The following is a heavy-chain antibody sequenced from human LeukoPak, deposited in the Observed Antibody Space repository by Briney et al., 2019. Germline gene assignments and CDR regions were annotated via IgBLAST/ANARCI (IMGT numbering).Heavy chain of an antibody. CDR1: GLTFSNYW. J-gene: IGHJ4*02. Sequence: GGSLRLSCTASGLTFSNYWMSWVRQAQGKGLERVANIKEDGSETYYVDSVKGRFTISRDNAKNSLYLQMNSLRAEDTAVYYCAGEIHSSGWYVDYWGQGTLVTVSS. D-gene: IGHD6-19*01. CDR2: IKEDGSET. V-gene: IGHV3-7*01. CDR3: AGEIHSSGWYVDY.